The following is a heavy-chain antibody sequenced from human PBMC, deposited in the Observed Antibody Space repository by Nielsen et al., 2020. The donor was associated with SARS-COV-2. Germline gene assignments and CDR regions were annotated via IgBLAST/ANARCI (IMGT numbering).Heavy chain of an antibody. Sequence: WLRQPPGKGLEWVAVISYDGSNKYYADSVKGRFTISRDNSKNTLYLQMNSLRAEDTAVYYCARGFPIAAAGTSVGGGYYYYGMDVWGQGTTVTVSS. J-gene: IGHJ6*02. CDR3: ARGFPIAAAGTSVGGGYYYYGMDV. V-gene: IGHV3-30-3*01. D-gene: IGHD6-13*01. CDR2: ISYDGSNK.